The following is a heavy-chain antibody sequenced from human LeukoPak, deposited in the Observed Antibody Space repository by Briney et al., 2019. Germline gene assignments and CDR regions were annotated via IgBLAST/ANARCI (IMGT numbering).Heavy chain of an antibody. D-gene: IGHD5-18*01. CDR3: ARAPGGYSYGTPNFDY. Sequence: GRPLRLSCAASGFTFSFYGMHWVRQAPGKGLEWVAVVWYDGSKKYYADSVKGRFTISRDNSKNTVYLQMNSLRAEDTAVYYCARAPGGYSYGTPNFDYWGQGTLVTVSS. CDR2: VWYDGSKK. J-gene: IGHJ4*02. CDR1: GFTFSFYG. V-gene: IGHV3-33*01.